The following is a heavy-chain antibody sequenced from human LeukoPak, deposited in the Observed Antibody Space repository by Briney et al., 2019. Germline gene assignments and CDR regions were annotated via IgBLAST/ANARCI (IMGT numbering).Heavy chain of an antibody. Sequence: GGSLRLSCAASGFTFGNYDMNWVRQAPGKGLEWVSFISTSSSSIYYADSVKGRVTISRDNAKNSLYLQMSSLRAEDTAVYYCARDWALDSWGQGTLVTVSS. D-gene: IGHD3-16*01. CDR3: ARDWALDS. V-gene: IGHV3-48*04. CDR2: ISTSSSSI. CDR1: GFTFGNYD. J-gene: IGHJ4*02.